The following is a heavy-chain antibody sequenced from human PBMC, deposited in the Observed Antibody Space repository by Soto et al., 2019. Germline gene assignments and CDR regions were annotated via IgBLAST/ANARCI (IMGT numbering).Heavy chain of an antibody. V-gene: IGHV3-74*01. CDR1: GFTFRSYW. CDR2: INRDGSST. Sequence: LRLSCAASGFTFRSYWMHWVRQAPGKGLVWVSRINRDGSSTSYADSVKGRVTISRDTAKNTLYLQMNSLRAKDTAVYYCAREIVTTGEYYFDSWGQGTLVTVSS. CDR3: AREIVTTGEYYFDS. J-gene: IGHJ4*02. D-gene: IGHD1-1*01.